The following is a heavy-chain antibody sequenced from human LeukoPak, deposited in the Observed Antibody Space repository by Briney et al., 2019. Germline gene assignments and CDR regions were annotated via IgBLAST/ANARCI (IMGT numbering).Heavy chain of an antibody. CDR2: ISYSGTS. CDR3: ARRGPNSGSARGWNFDL. J-gene: IGHJ2*01. Sequence: PSETLSLTCSVSGGSLSSHYWNWIRQAPGKRLEWIGYISYSGTSDSNPSFKSRVSMSVDTSKRQFSLKMKSVTAADTAMYYCARRGPNSGSARGWNFDLWGRGTLVIVSA. V-gene: IGHV4-59*08. D-gene: IGHD6-6*01. CDR1: GGSLSSHY.